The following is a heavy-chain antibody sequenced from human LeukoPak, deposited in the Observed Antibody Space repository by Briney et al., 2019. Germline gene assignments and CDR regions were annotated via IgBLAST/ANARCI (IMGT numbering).Heavy chain of an antibody. CDR1: GYTFTDYY. Sequence: GASVKVSCKASGYTFTDYYIHWVRQAPGQGLEWMGWINSNSGATNYAQKSQGRVAMTRDTSISTAYMELTRLGSDDTAVYYCARDSSLGYWGQGTLVTVSS. V-gene: IGHV1-2*02. D-gene: IGHD6-6*01. CDR3: ARDSSLGY. J-gene: IGHJ4*02. CDR2: INSNSGAT.